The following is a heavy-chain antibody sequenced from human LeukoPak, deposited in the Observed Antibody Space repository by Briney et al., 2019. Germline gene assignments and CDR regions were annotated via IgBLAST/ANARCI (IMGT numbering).Heavy chain of an antibody. CDR3: AKGSYGSGIVGKLSDY. CDR1: GFTFDDYA. J-gene: IGHJ4*02. CDR2: ISWNSGSI. D-gene: IGHD3-10*01. Sequence: GRSLRLSCAASGFTFDDYAMHWVRQAPGKGLEWVSGISWNSGSIGYADSVKGRFTISRDNAKNSLYLQMNSLRAEDTALYYCAKGSYGSGIVGKLSDYWGQGTLVTVSS. V-gene: IGHV3-9*01.